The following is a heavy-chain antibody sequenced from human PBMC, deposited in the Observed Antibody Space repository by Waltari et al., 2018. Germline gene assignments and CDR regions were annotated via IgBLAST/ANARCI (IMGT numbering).Heavy chain of an antibody. D-gene: IGHD5-12*01. CDR3: AKAIDGGYDFPSYFDS. V-gene: IGHV3-23*01. J-gene: IGHJ4*02. CDR1: GFTFSMSA. CDR2: ISDSGGFT. Sequence: EVQRLESGGGFVQPGGSLRLFCVASGFTFSMSAMCWVRQAPGKGLEWVSSISDSGGFTHHADSVKGRFPISRDNSKNTLYLQMNFLRAEDTAVYYCAKAIDGGYDFPSYFDSWGQGTLVTVSS.